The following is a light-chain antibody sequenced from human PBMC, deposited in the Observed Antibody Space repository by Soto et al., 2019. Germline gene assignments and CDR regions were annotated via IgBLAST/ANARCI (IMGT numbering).Light chain of an antibody. CDR2: DAA. V-gene: IGKV3-11*01. Sequence: EIVYTQSPATLSLSPGVRATLSCRASHSVKTFLFWYQQRHGQAPRLLLHDAAHRAAGIPARFSGSGFGTDFTLTISSLEPEDAAVYYCQQRSNWPPITFGQGRRLEN. CDR3: QQRSNWPPIT. CDR1: HSVKTF. J-gene: IGKJ5*01.